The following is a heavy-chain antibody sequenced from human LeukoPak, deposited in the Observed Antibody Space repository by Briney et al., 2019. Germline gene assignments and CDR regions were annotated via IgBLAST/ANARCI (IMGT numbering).Heavy chain of an antibody. V-gene: IGHV3-11*01. CDR3: ATQQWLPPSVDD. CDR1: GFTFSDYY. J-gene: IGHJ4*02. D-gene: IGHD6-19*01. CDR2: ISSTGSSI. Sequence: GGSLRLSCAASGFTFSDYYMSWTRQAPGKGLQWVSYISSTGSSISYADSVKGRFTISRDNAKNSLYLQMNSLRVEDTAVYYCATQQWLPPSVDDWGQGTLVTVSS.